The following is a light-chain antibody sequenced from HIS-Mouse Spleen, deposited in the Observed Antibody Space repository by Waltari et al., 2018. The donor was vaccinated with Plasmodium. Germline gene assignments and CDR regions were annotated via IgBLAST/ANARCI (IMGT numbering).Light chain of an antibody. J-gene: IGKJ2*01. Sequence: EIVLTQSPGTLSLSPGERATLSCRASQSVSSSYLAWYQQKPGQAPRLLIYGASSRATGIPDRFSGSGSGTDFTLTISRLEPEDFAVYYCQQYGSAPYTVGQGTKRES. CDR3: QQYGSAPYT. CDR1: QSVSSSY. V-gene: IGKV3-20*01. CDR2: GAS.